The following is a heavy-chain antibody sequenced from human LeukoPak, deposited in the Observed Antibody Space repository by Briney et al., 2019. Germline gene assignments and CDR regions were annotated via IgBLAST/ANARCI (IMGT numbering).Heavy chain of an antibody. CDR2: IYRSGSS. CDR1: GGSISSGSYY. Sequence: SETLSLTCTVSGGSISSGSYYWNWIRQPAGKGLEWIGRIYRSGSSNYNPSLKSRVTVSVDTSKNQFSLKLSSVTAADTAVYYCARGGDGYNSPTLYYYYYYMDVWGKGTTVTVSS. CDR3: ARGGDGYNSPTLYYYYYYMDV. D-gene: IGHD5-24*01. J-gene: IGHJ6*03. V-gene: IGHV4-61*02.